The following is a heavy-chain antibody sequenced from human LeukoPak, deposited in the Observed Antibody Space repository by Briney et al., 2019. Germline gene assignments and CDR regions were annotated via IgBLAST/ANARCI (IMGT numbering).Heavy chain of an antibody. CDR1: GFTFSDYY. J-gene: IGHJ4*02. Sequence: GGSLRLSCAASGFTFSDYYMSWIRQAPGKGLEWVSYISSSGSTIYYADSVKGRFTISRDNAKNSLYLQMNSLRAEDTAVYYCAKDHGQGWWVGELIYTGIPSYFDFWGQGTLVTVPS. V-gene: IGHV3-11*01. D-gene: IGHD3-10*01. CDR2: ISSSGSTI. CDR3: AKDHGQGWWVGELIYTGIPSYFDF.